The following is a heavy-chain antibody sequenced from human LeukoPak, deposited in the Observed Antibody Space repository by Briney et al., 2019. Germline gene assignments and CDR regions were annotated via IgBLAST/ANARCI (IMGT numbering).Heavy chain of an antibody. CDR3: ATDWVQLEHRHAFDI. CDR1: GYTFTSYD. D-gene: IGHD1-1*01. J-gene: IGHJ3*02. CDR2: MNPNSGNT. Sequence: GASVKVSCKASGYTFTSYDINWVRQATGQGLEWMGWMNPNSGNTGYAQKFQGRVTITRNTSISTAYMELSSLRSEDTAVYYCATDWVQLEHRHAFDIWGQGTMVTVSS. V-gene: IGHV1-8*03.